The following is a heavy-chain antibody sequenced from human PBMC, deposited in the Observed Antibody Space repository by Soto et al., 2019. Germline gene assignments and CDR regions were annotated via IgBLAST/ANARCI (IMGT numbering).Heavy chain of an antibody. CDR1: GGTFSSYA. Sequence: GPQVKVSCKASGGTFSSYAISWVRQAPGQGLEWMGGIIPIFGTANYAQKFQGRVTITADESTSTAYMELSSLRSEDTAVYYCARGYSSSSPFDYWGQGTLVTVSS. D-gene: IGHD6-6*01. CDR2: IIPIFGTA. V-gene: IGHV1-69*01. CDR3: ARGYSSSSPFDY. J-gene: IGHJ4*02.